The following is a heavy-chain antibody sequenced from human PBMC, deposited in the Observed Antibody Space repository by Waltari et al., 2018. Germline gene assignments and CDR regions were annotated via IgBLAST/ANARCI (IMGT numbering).Heavy chain of an antibody. Sequence: QVQLQESGPGLVKPSETLSLTCAVSGYSISSGYYWGWIRQPPGKGLEWIGIIYHSGSTYYNPSLKSRVTISVDTSKNQFSLKLSSVTAADTAVYYCARHGGWELPVDYWGQGTLVTVSS. D-gene: IGHD1-26*01. CDR3: ARHGGWELPVDY. J-gene: IGHJ4*02. V-gene: IGHV4-38-2*01. CDR2: IYHSGST. CDR1: GYSISSGYY.